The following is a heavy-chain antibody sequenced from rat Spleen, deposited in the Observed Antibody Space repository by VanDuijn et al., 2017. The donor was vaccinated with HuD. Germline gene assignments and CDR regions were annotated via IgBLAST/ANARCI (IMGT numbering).Heavy chain of an antibody. CDR2: IWSGGST. V-gene: IGHV2-15*01. Sequence: QVRLKESGPGLVQPSQTLSLTCTVSGFSLTSYNVHWIRQPPGKGLEWIAAIWSGGSTYYNSALKSRLSISRDTSKSQVLLKMNSLQTEDTAMYFCARFVNYGGYSDYWGQGVMVTVSS. J-gene: IGHJ2*01. D-gene: IGHD1-11*01. CDR3: ARFVNYGGYSDY. CDR1: GFSLTSYN.